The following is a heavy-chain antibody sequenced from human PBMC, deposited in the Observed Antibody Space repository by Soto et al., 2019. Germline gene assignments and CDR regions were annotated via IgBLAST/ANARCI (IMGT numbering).Heavy chain of an antibody. CDR3: ARVFGDYVWGSYRPDYFDY. V-gene: IGHV4-30-4*01. Sequence: PSETLSLTCTFSGGSISSGDYYWRWIRQPPGKGLEWIGYIYYSGSTYYNPSLKSRVTISVDTSKNQFSLKLSSVTAADTAVYYCARVFGDYVWGSYRPDYFDYWGQGTLVTVSS. CDR1: GGSISSGDYY. D-gene: IGHD3-16*02. J-gene: IGHJ4*02. CDR2: IYYSGST.